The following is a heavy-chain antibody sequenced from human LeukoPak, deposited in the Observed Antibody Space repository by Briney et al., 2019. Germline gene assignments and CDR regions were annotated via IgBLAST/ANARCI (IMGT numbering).Heavy chain of an antibody. CDR1: GGSISSYY. Sequence: SETLSLTCTVSGGSISSYYWSWIRQPPGKGLEWIGYIYYSGSTNYNPSLKSRVTISVDTSKNQFSLKLSSVTAADTAVYYCASSRRGLYAFDIWGQGTMVTVSS. CDR2: IYYSGST. D-gene: IGHD3-10*01. CDR3: ASSRRGLYAFDI. J-gene: IGHJ3*02. V-gene: IGHV4-59*08.